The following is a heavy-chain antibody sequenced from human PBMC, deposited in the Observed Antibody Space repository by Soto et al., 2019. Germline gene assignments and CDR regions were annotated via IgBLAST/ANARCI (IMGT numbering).Heavy chain of an antibody. CDR1: GGSFSGYY. CDR2: INHSGST. J-gene: IGHJ4*02. V-gene: IGHV4-34*01. CDR3: ARGRYNWNY. Sequence: SETLSLTCAVYGGSFSGYYWSWIRQPPGKGLEWIGEINHSGSTNYNPSLKSRVTISVDTSKNQFSLKLSSVTAADTAVYYCARGRYNWNYWGQGTLVTVSS. D-gene: IGHD1-20*01.